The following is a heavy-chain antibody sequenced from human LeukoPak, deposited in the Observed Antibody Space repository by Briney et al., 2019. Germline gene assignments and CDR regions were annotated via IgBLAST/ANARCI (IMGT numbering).Heavy chain of an antibody. J-gene: IGHJ4*02. CDR1: GDSISGYY. D-gene: IGHD3-10*01. Sequence: SETLSLTCTVSGDSISGYYWSWIRKPSGKGLEWIGYIYYSGSTNYNPSLKSRVTISVDKSKNQFSLKLSSVTAADTAVYYCARHHGSGSYSLYFDYWGQGTLVTVSS. V-gene: IGHV4-59*08. CDR2: IYYSGST. CDR3: ARHHGSGSYSLYFDY.